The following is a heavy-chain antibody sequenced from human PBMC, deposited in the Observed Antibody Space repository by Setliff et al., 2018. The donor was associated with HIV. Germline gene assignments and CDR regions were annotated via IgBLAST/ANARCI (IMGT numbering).Heavy chain of an antibody. CDR1: GYTFTNYW. J-gene: IGHJ4*02. CDR3: IRRRRAPGTADLEAY. V-gene: IGHV5-51*01. D-gene: IGHD2-21*02. CDR2: IYPGDSVT. Sequence: PGESLKISCQASGYTFTNYWIGWVRQMPGKGLEWIGVIYPGDSVTRYGPSFEGQVSISADRSTTTAYLQWSSLKASDTAIYYCIRRRRAPGTADLEAYWGQGTLVTVSS.